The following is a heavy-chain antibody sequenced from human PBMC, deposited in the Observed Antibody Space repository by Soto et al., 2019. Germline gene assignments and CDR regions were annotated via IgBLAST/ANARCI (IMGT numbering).Heavy chain of an antibody. CDR3: ARDRAVLVGNLNYYYYGMDV. D-gene: IGHD2-8*02. Sequence: SETLSLTCTVSGGSVSSGSYYWSWIRQPPGKGLEWIGYIYYSGSTNYNPSLKSRVTISVDTSKNQFSLKLSSVTAADTAVYYCARDRAVLVGNLNYYYYGMDVWGQGTTVTVSS. CDR2: IYYSGST. CDR1: GGSVSSGSYY. V-gene: IGHV4-61*01. J-gene: IGHJ6*02.